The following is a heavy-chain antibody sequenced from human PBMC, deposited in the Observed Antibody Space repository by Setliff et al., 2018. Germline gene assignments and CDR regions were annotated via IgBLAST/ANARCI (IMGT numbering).Heavy chain of an antibody. V-gene: IGHV3-48*01. Sequence: GGSLRLSCAASGFSVSNYGMNWVRQAPGKGLEWLSYISSSGGTIHYADSVKGRFTISKDTAENSVFLQMNSLRGEDTAVYFCARHNTNLQPNDYWGQGALVTVSS. CDR2: ISSSGGTI. J-gene: IGHJ4*02. D-gene: IGHD1-1*01. CDR1: GFSVSNYG. CDR3: ARHNTNLQPNDY.